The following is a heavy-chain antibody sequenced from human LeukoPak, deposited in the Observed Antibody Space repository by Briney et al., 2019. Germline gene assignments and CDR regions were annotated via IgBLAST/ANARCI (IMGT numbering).Heavy chain of an antibody. D-gene: IGHD5-24*01. CDR3: ARVSMATIHYYYYGMDV. CDR2: IIPVFGTA. CDR1: GGTFSSYA. Sequence: SVKVSCKASGGTFSSYAISWVRQAPGQGLEWMGGIIPVFGTANYAQKFQGRVTITADESTSTAYMELSSLRSEDTAVYYCARVSMATIHYYYYGMDVWGQGTTVTVSS. V-gene: IGHV1-69*13. J-gene: IGHJ6*02.